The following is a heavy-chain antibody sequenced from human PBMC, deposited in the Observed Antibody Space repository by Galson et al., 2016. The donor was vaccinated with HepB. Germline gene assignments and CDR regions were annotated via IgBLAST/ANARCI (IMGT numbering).Heavy chain of an antibody. D-gene: IGHD2-21*02. J-gene: IGHJ4*02. CDR2: IGTAGDT. V-gene: IGHV3-13*01. Sequence: SLRLSCAASGFTFSRYDMHWVRHVTGKGLEWVSAIGTAGDTYYPGSVKGRFTISRENAKNSLYLQMNSLRDEDTAVYYCAKVDCGGDCKRFDYWGQGTLVTVSS. CDR3: AKVDCGGDCKRFDY. CDR1: GFTFSRYD.